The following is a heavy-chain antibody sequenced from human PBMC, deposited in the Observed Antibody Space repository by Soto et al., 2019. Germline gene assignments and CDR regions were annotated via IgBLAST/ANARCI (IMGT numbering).Heavy chain of an antibody. CDR2: INPSGGST. CDR3: ERVGEAAAGTYHFDY. D-gene: IGHD6-13*01. CDR1: GYTFTSYY. J-gene: IGHJ4*02. Sequence: ASVKVSCKASGYTFTSYYMHWVRQAPGQGLEWMGIINPSGGSTSYAQKFQGRATMTRDTSTSTVYMELSSLRSEDTAVYYCERVGEAAAGTYHFDYCGQGPLVTVSS. V-gene: IGHV1-46*01.